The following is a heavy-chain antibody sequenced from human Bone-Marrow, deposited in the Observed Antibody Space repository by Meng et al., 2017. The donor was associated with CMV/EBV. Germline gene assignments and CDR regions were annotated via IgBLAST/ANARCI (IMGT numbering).Heavy chain of an antibody. CDR3: ASGALWQLGGMDV. Sequence: GESLKISCAASGFTFSSYEMNWVRQAPGKGLEWVSAISGSGGSTYYADSVKGRFTISRDNSKNTLYLQMNSLRAEDTAVYYCASGALWQLGGMDVWGQGTTVTVSS. J-gene: IGHJ6*02. D-gene: IGHD6-6*01. V-gene: IGHV3-23*01. CDR2: ISGSGGST. CDR1: GFTFSSYE.